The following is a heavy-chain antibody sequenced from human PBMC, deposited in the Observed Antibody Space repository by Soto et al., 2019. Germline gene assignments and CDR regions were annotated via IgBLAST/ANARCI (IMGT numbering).Heavy chain of an antibody. V-gene: IGHV3-30*03. J-gene: IGHJ5*02. Sequence: QVPLVESGGGVVQPGRSLRLSCAASGFTFSSYGMHWVRQAPGKGLEWVAVISYDGSNKYYADSVKGRFTISRDNSKNTLYLQMNSLRAEDTAVYYCATTRFDPWGQGTLVTVSS. CDR1: GFTFSSYG. CDR2: ISYDGSNK. CDR3: ATTRFDP.